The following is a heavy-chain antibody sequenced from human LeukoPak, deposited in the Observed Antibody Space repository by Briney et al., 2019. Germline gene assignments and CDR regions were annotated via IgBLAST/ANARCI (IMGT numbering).Heavy chain of an antibody. Sequence: PGGSLRLSCAASGFTFSSYEMNWVRQAPGKGLEWVSSISSSSSYIYYADSVKGRFTISRDNAKNSLYLQMSSLRAEDTAVYYCARDDTRGVPAAICAFDIWGQGTMVTVSS. V-gene: IGHV3-21*01. CDR3: ARDDTRGVPAAICAFDI. CDR2: ISSSSSYI. CDR1: GFTFSSYE. D-gene: IGHD2-2*01. J-gene: IGHJ3*02.